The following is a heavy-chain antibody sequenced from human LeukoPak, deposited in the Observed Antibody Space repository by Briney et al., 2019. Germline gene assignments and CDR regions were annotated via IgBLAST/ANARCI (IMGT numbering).Heavy chain of an antibody. CDR2: IYHSGST. D-gene: IGHD4-17*01. CDR1: GGSISSGGYS. CDR3: ARGVTTVTTFHYYYGMDV. J-gene: IGHJ6*02. V-gene: IGHV4-30-2*01. Sequence: SETLSLTCAVSGGSISSGGYSWSWLRQPPGKGLEWIGYIYHSGSTYYNPSLKSRVTISVDRSKNQFSLKLSSVTAADTAVYYCARGVTTVTTFHYYYGMDVWGQGTTVTVSS.